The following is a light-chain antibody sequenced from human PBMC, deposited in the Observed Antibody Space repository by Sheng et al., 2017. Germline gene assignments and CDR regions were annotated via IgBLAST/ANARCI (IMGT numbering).Light chain of an antibody. CDR1: QSVNNW. Sequence: DIQMTQSPSTLSAFVGDRVTITCRASQSVNNWLAWYQQKPGKAPKLLIYETSSLETGVPSRFSGSGSGTEFTLTISDLQPEDVATYYCQQLSTYPYTFGQGTKVEI. J-gene: IGKJ2*01. CDR2: ETS. CDR3: QQLSTYPYT. V-gene: IGKV1-5*03.